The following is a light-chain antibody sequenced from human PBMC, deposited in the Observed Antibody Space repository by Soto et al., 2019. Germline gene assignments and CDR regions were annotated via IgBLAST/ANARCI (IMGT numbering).Light chain of an antibody. CDR2: EVA. Sequence: QSALTQPPSASGSPGQSVTISCTGTSSDVGNYNYVSWYQQHPGKAPKLMIYEVAKRPSGVPDRFSGSKSGNTAPLTVSGLQAEDEADYYCSSYAGSNNILFGGGTKLTVL. CDR3: SSYAGSNNIL. CDR1: SSDVGNYNY. V-gene: IGLV2-8*01. J-gene: IGLJ2*01.